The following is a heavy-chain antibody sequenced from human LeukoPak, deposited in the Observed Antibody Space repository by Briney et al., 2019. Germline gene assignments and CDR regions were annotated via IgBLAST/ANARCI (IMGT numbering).Heavy chain of an antibody. Sequence: PGGSLGLSCAASGFTFSSYAMTWVRQAPGKGLEWVSAMTSGGGTYYADSVKGRFTISRDNSKNTVYLQMNSLRAEDTAVYYCAKDLTRSSGGFDYWGQGTLVTVSS. V-gene: IGHV3-23*01. J-gene: IGHJ4*02. CDR1: GFTFSSYA. CDR2: MTSGGGT. CDR3: AKDLTRSSGGFDY. D-gene: IGHD6-6*01.